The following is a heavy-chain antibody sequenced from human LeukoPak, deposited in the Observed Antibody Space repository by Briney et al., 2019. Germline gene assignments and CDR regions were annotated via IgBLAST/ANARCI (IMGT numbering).Heavy chain of an antibody. V-gene: IGHV1-8*01. D-gene: IGHD3-3*01. CDR3: TRGRGFLEGLAV. CDR2: MNPKSGNT. CDR1: GYTFTNYD. Sequence: ASVKVSCKASGYTFTNYDIHWVRQATGQGLEWMGWMNPKSGNTCYAQRFQGRVTMTRNTSITTAYMDLRSLKSDDTAIYYCTRGRGFLEGLAVWGQGTTVTVFS. J-gene: IGHJ6*02.